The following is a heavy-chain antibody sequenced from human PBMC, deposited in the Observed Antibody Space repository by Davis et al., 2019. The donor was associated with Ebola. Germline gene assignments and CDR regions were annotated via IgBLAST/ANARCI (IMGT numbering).Heavy chain of an antibody. CDR3: AKVVPGIVGALYYYGMDV. CDR2: ISASDGTI. Sequence: GSLRLSCAASGFTFSNYAMSWVRQAPGKGLEWVASISASDGTIKYAESVKGRFTISRDNSKSTLYLQMNSLRAEDTAVYYCAKVVPGIVGALYYYGMDVWGQGTTVTVSS. D-gene: IGHD2-15*01. J-gene: IGHJ6*02. CDR1: GFTFSNYA. V-gene: IGHV3-23*01.